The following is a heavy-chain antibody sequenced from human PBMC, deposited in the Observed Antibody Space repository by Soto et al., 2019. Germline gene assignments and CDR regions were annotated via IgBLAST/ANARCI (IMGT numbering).Heavy chain of an antibody. CDR3: ARDLWGYCGTDCYPLDV. CDR2: MYNTGST. D-gene: IGHD2-21*02. J-gene: IGHJ6*02. Sequence: QVQLQESGPGLVKPSETLSLTCTVSGGTISRYYWSWIRQPPGKGLEWIGYMYNTGSTVYNPSFKRRVAISVATSKTQFALKLNSVTAADTAVYYCARDLWGYCGTDCYPLDVWGQGTTVTVSS. V-gene: IGHV4-59*01. CDR1: GGTISRYY.